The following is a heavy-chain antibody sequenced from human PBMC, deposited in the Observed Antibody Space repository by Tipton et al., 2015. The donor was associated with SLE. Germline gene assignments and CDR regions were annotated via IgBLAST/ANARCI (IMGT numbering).Heavy chain of an antibody. J-gene: IGHJ4*02. CDR3: AKDRFSTDSYFDY. Sequence: SLRLSCAASGFTFSSHWMHWVRQAPGKGLVWVSRINSDGSSTNYADAVKGRFTISRDNAKNTLYLQVNSLRAEDTALYYCAKDRFSTDSYFDYWGQGTLATVSS. D-gene: IGHD3-10*01. CDR1: GFTFSSHW. CDR2: INSDGSST. V-gene: IGHV3-74*01.